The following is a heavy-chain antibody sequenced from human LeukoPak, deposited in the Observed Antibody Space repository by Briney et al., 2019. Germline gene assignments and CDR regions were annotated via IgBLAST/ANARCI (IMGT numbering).Heavy chain of an antibody. J-gene: IGHJ3*01. D-gene: IGHD3-10*01. CDR2: IKQDGGEK. Sequence: GGSLRLSCAASEFTFSSYWMTWVRQAPGKGLEWVANIKQDGGEKHYVDSVEGRFTISRDNAKNSLFLQMNSLRVEDTAVYYCARDRDYYGSLFCAYEAFDLWGQGTMVTVSS. CDR3: ARDRDYYGSLFCAYEAFDL. CDR1: EFTFSSYW. V-gene: IGHV3-7*03.